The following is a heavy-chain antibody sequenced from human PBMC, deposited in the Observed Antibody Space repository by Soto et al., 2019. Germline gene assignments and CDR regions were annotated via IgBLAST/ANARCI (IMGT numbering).Heavy chain of an antibody. Sequence: GESLKISCAASGFTFSSYAMHWVRQAPGKGLEWVAVISYDGSNKYYADSVKGRFTISRDNSKNTLYLQMNSLRAEDTAVYYCARGHQNYYDSSGYPYYFDYWGQGTLVTVSS. CDR1: GFTFSSYA. V-gene: IGHV3-30-3*01. D-gene: IGHD3-22*01. J-gene: IGHJ4*02. CDR3: ARGHQNYYDSSGYPYYFDY. CDR2: ISYDGSNK.